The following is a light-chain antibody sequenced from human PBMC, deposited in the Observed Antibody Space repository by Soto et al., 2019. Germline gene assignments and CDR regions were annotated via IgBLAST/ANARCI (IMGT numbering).Light chain of an antibody. CDR2: AAS. Sequence: DIQMTQSPTSLSASVGDRVTITCRASQGIRNFVAWYQQKPGKAPKLLIYAASTLQSGVPSRFSGSGSGTDFTLAMNILEPEYVATYSCQKYSSVPVFGPGTKVEIK. V-gene: IGKV1-27*01. CDR3: QKYSSVPV. J-gene: IGKJ3*01. CDR1: QGIRNF.